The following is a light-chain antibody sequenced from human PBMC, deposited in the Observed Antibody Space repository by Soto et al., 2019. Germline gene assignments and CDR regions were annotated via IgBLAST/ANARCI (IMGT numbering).Light chain of an antibody. CDR3: MEALQTSSYT. V-gene: IGKV2-28*01. CDR1: QSLLHSNGYNY. J-gene: IGKJ2*01. CDR2: LGF. Sequence: DLVLTQSPLSLSVTPGEPASISCRSSQSLLHSNGYNYLDWYLQKPGQSPQLLIYLGFNRASGVPDRFSGSGSGTDFTLKISRVEAEDVGVYSCMEALQTSSYTFGQGTKLEIK.